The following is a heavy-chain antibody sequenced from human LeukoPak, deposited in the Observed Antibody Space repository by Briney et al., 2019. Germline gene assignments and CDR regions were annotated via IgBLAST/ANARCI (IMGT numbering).Heavy chain of an antibody. CDR1: GASIRSGDYY. Sequence: PSETLSLTCTVSGASIRSGDYYWSWIRQPPGKGLEWIGYIYDSGSTYYNPSLKSRITISVDTSEDRFSLKLSSVTATDTAVYYCARDCSGGSCYGAFDIWGQGTMVTVSS. CDR3: ARDCSGGSCYGAFDI. J-gene: IGHJ3*02. CDR2: IYDSGST. V-gene: IGHV4-30-4*01. D-gene: IGHD2-15*01.